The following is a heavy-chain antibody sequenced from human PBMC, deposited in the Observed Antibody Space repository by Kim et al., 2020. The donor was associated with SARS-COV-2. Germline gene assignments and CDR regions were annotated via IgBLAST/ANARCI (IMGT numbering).Heavy chain of an antibody. CDR1: GFTFSDYW. Sequence: GGSLRLSCTASGFTFSDYWMHWVRQAPGKGLVWVSRINRDGSSANYADSVRGRFTISRDNTNNTLYLQMNGLRAEDTAVYYFARGRVDSGVGWFDPWCPG. D-gene: IGHD4-17*01. CDR2: INRDGSSA. V-gene: IGHV3-74*01. J-gene: IGHJ5*02. CDR3: ARGRVDSGVGWFDP.